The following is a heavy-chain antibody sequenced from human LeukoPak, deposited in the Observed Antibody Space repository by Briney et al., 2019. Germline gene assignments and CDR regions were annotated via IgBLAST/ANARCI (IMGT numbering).Heavy chain of an antibody. D-gene: IGHD2/OR15-2a*01. CDR1: GFTFSSYA. J-gene: IGHJ5*02. Sequence: GGSLRLSCAASGFTFSSYAMHWVRQAPGKGLEWVAVISYDGSNKYYADSVKGRFTISRDNSKNTLYLQMNSLRAEDTAVYYCARDEVLSDPWGQGTLVTVSS. CDR2: ISYDGSNK. V-gene: IGHV3-30-3*01. CDR3: ARDEVLSDP.